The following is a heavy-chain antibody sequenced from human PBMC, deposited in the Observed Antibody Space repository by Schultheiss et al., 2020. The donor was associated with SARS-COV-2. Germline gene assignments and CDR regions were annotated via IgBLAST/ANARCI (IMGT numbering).Heavy chain of an antibody. V-gene: IGHV4-34*01. Sequence: SQTLSLTCAVYGGSFSGYYWSWIRQPPGKGLEWIGEINHSGSTNYNPSLKSRVTISVDTSKNQFSLKLSSVTAADTAVYYCARDPGTYYDFWSGSDYYYYYGMDVWGQGTTVTVSS. CDR1: GGSFSGYY. CDR3: ARDPGTYYDFWSGSDYYYYYGMDV. CDR2: INHSGST. D-gene: IGHD3-3*01. J-gene: IGHJ6*02.